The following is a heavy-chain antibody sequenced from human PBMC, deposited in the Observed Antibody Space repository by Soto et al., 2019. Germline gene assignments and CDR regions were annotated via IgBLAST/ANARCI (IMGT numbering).Heavy chain of an antibody. CDR1: GGSISRGGYY. D-gene: IGHD2-8*02. CDR2: INHSGST. V-gene: IGHV4-39*07. CDR3: ARDKITGLFDY. J-gene: IGHJ4*02. Sequence: SETRSLNCTVSGGSISRGGYYWTWIRQPPGTGLEWIGQINHSGSTNYNPSLKSRVTISVDTSKNQFSLKLTSVTAADTAVYYCARDKITGLFDYWGQGTLVTVSS.